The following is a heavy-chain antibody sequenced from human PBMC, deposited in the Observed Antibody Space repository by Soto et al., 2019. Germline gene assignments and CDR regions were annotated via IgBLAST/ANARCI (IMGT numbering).Heavy chain of an antibody. CDR3: ATSPSEAWGVTTALDH. CDR2: VNPIFGTT. CDR1: GGTFSRND. V-gene: IGHV1-69*06. Sequence: QVQLEQSGAEVEKPGSSVKVSCRASGGTFSRNDVSWVRQAPGQRLEWLGGVNPIFGTTKYAERFQGRVTITADKSTSTAYMELSSLTSDDTAVYYCATSPSEAWGVTTALDHWGQGTLVTVSS. J-gene: IGHJ4*02. D-gene: IGHD2-21*02.